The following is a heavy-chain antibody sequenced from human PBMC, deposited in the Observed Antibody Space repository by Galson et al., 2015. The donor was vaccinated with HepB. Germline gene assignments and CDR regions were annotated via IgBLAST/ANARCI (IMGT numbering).Heavy chain of an antibody. Sequence: SVKVSCKASGYTFTGYYMHWVRQAPGQGLEWMGWINPNSGGTNYAQKFQGWVTMTRDTSISTAYMELSRLRSDDTAVYYCAREASIGQWPGGFDYWGQGTLVTVSS. J-gene: IGHJ4*02. D-gene: IGHD6-19*01. CDR1: GYTFTGYY. V-gene: IGHV1-2*04. CDR2: INPNSGGT. CDR3: AREASIGQWPGGFDY.